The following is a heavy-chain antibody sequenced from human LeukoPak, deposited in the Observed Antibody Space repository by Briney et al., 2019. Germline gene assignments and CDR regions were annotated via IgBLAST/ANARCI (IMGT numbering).Heavy chain of an antibody. CDR2: IGGSNGIT. CDR1: RFTFNSYA. CDR3: ARDFMPARAFDI. D-gene: IGHD6-6*01. J-gene: IGHJ3*02. Sequence: PGGSLRLSCAASRFTFNSYAMSWVRQAPGKGLEWVSVIGGSNGITFYVGSVKGRFTISRDNSKNTLYLQMNSLRAEDTAVYYCARDFMPARAFDIWGQGTMVTVSS. V-gene: IGHV3-23*01.